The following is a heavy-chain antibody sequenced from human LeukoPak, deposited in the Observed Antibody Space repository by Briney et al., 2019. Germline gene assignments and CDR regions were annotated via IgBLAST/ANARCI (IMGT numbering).Heavy chain of an antibody. CDR1: GFTISSYA. CDR3: ARDRSRYSSSWYVGYFDL. CDR2: ISYDGSNK. V-gene: IGHV3-30*04. J-gene: IGHJ2*01. Sequence: TGGSLSLSCAASGFTISSYAMHWVRQAPAPGKDRVAVISYDGSNKYYEDSVQGRFTISRDNSKNTLYLQMNSLRAEDTAVDYCARDRSRYSSSWYVGYFDLWGRGTLVTVSS. D-gene: IGHD6-13*01.